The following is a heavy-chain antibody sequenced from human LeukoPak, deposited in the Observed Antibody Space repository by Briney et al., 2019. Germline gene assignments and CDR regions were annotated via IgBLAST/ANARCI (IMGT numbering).Heavy chain of an antibody. V-gene: IGHV1-2*06. CDR1: GYAFTGYY. Sequence: ASVKVSCKASGYAFTGYYLRWVRQAPGQGLEWMGRINPTSGATDYAQKFQGRVTMTRDTSISTAYMELSRLRSDDTAVYYCATYYYDSSGYSTDYWGQGTLVTVSS. D-gene: IGHD3-22*01. CDR3: ATYYYDSSGYSTDY. CDR2: INPTSGAT. J-gene: IGHJ4*02.